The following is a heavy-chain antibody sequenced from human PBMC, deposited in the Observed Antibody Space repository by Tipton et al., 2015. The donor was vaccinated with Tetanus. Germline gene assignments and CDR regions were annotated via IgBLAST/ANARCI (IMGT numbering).Heavy chain of an antibody. J-gene: IGHJ3*02. CDR1: GGSISSYY. V-gene: IGHV4-59*01. D-gene: IGHD1-1*01. Sequence: LSLTCTVSGGSISSYYWSWIRQPPGKGLEWIGYIYYSGSTNYNPSLKSRVTISVDTSKNQFSLKLSSVTAADTAVYYCARESWNRDAFDIWGQGTMVTVSS. CDR2: IYYSGST. CDR3: ARESWNRDAFDI.